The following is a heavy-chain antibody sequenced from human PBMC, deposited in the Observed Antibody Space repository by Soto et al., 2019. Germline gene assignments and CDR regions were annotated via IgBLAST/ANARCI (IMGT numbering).Heavy chain of an antibody. CDR3: PIPGYCRGGSCDY. J-gene: IGHJ4*02. CDR1: GFTVSDNY. CDR2: VYSGGST. D-gene: IGHD2-15*01. Sequence: EVQLVESGGGLVQPGGSLRLSCAASGFTVSDNYMSWVRQAPGKGLEWVSVVYSGGSTYFADSVKGRFTISRDNSKNTLILKMNSLRAEDRAVYYCPIPGYCRGGSCDYWGQETLLTVSS. V-gene: IGHV3-66*01.